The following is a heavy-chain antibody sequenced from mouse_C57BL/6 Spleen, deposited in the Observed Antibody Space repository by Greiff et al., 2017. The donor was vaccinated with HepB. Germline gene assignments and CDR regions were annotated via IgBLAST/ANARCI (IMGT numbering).Heavy chain of an antibody. V-gene: IGHV3-6*01. CDR2: ISYDGSN. CDR1: GYSITSGYY. J-gene: IGHJ1*03. Sequence: DVQLQESGPGLVKPSQSLSLTCSVTGYSITSGYYWNWIRQFPGNKLEWMGYISYDGSNNYNPSLENRISITRDTSKNQFFLKLNSVTTEDTATYYCARDGGYYDYAWYFDVWGTGTTVTVSS. D-gene: IGHD2-4*01. CDR3: ARDGGYYDYAWYFDV.